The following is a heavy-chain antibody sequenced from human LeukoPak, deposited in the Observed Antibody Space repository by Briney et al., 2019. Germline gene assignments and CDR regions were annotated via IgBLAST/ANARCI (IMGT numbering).Heavy chain of an antibody. CDR1: GYTFTGYY. Sequence: ASVKVSCKASGYTFTGYYMHWVRQAPGQGLEWMGWISAYNGNTNYAQKLQGRVTMTTDTSTSTAYMELRSLRSDDTAVYYCARDHDTDSSGYYPDAFDIWGQGTMVTVSS. CDR2: ISAYNGNT. CDR3: ARDHDTDSSGYYPDAFDI. J-gene: IGHJ3*02. D-gene: IGHD3-22*01. V-gene: IGHV1-18*04.